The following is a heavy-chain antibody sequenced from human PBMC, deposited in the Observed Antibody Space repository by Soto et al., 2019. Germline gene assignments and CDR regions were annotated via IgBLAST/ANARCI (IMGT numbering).Heavy chain of an antibody. CDR1: GGTFSSYT. J-gene: IGHJ6*02. CDR3: ARVRRGWFGELFYYGMDV. V-gene: IGHV1-69*02. Sequence: QVQLVQSGAEVKKPGSSVKVSCKASGGTFSSYTISWVRQAPGQGLEWMGRIIPILGIANYAQKFQGRVPITADKSTRTAYRELSSLRSEDTAVYYCARVRRGWFGELFYYGMDVWGQGTTVTVSS. CDR2: IIPILGIA. D-gene: IGHD3-10*01.